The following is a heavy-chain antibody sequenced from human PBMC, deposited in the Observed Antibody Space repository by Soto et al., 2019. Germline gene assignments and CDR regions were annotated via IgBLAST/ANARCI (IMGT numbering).Heavy chain of an antibody. Sequence: QVQLAESGGGVVQPGRSLRLSCAASGFVSNNYDIHWVRQAPGKGLAWLASISYDASNKYYADSVKGRFTISRDNSKNTLSLQVNSLGAEDTAVYYCSRGIKGGLDAWGQGTLVTVSS. CDR1: GFVSNNYD. J-gene: IGHJ5*02. V-gene: IGHV3-30*03. CDR3: SRGIKGGLDA. CDR2: ISYDASNK. D-gene: IGHD2-21*01.